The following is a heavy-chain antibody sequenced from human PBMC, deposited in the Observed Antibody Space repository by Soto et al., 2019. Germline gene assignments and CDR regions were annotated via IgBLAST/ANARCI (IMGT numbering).Heavy chain of an antibody. CDR2: IIPILGIA. CDR1: GGTFSSYT. J-gene: IGHJ4*02. Sequence: ASVKVSCKASGGTFSSYTISWVRQAPGQGLEWMGRIIPILGIANYAQKFQGRVTITADKSTSTAYMELSSLRSEDTAVYYCARDRHSNSYYFDYWGQGTLVTVSS. CDR3: ARDRHSNSYYFDY. V-gene: IGHV1-69*04. D-gene: IGHD4-4*01.